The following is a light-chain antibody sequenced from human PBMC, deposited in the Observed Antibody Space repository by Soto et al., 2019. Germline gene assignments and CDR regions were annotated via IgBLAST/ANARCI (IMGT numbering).Light chain of an antibody. Sequence: EIVMTQSPATLSVSPGERVTLSCRASQSVSFNLVWYQQKRGQAPRLLIYGASTRATGIPARFSGSGSGTEFTLTISSLQSEDFAVYYCQQYNKWPPLTFGGGTKVDI. CDR1: QSVSFN. CDR2: GAS. V-gene: IGKV3-15*01. J-gene: IGKJ4*01. CDR3: QQYNKWPPLT.